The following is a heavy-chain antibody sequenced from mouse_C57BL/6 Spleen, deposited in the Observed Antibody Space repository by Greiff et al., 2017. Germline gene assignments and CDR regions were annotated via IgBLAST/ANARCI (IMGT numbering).Heavy chain of an antibody. CDR1: GYAFTNYL. CDR3: ASGGFY. CDR2: INPGSGGT. Sequence: VQLQQSGAELVRPGTSVKMSCKASGYAFTNYLIEWVKQRPGQGLEWIGVINPGSGGTNYNEKFKGKATLTADKSSSTAYMQLSSLTSEDSAVYFCASGGFYWGQGTSVTVSS. V-gene: IGHV1-54*01. J-gene: IGHJ4*01.